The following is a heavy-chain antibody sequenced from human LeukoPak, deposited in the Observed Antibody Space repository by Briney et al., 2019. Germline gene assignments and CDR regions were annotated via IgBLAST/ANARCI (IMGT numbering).Heavy chain of an antibody. Sequence: PGGSLRLSCAASGFTFSSYAMYWVRQAPGKGLECVSTISSNGGSTSYANSVKGRFTISRDNSKNTLYLQMGSLGADDMAVYYCATSSPDYWGQGTLVTVSS. CDR1: GFTFSSYA. V-gene: IGHV3-64*01. J-gene: IGHJ4*02. CDR3: ATSSPDY. D-gene: IGHD6-6*01. CDR2: ISSNGGST.